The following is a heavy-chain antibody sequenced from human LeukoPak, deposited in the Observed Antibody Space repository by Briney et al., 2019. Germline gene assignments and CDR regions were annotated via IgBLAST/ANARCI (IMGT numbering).Heavy chain of an antibody. V-gene: IGHV3-30*18. CDR1: GFNFGHNG. CDR3: AKDRGTITMTQDV. D-gene: IGHD3-22*01. CDR2: ITYDGATT. Sequence: GGSLRLSCVASGFNFGHNGMHWVRQAPGKGLEWLTVITYDGATTNYVDTVKGRFTISRDNSKNTVYLQMNSLRAEDTAVYYYAKDRGTITMTQDVWGQGTMITVSS. J-gene: IGHJ3*01.